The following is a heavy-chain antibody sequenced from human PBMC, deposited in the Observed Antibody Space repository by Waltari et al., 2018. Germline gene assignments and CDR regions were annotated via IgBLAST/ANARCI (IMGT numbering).Heavy chain of an antibody. CDR2: ISYEGRNK. V-gene: IGHV3-30*08. Sequence: GPLADSGRGVVQPARSLSLSCAPSPLPLRSSALLWDSQAPSKGLEWVAGISYEGRNKYYADSVKGRFTISRDNSKNTLYLQMSSLRAEDTAVYYCARGGAQYYYNSSGYDAFDIWGQGTMVTVSS. J-gene: IGHJ3*02. D-gene: IGHD3-22*01. CDR1: PLPLRSSA. CDR3: ARGGAQYYYNSSGYDAFDI.